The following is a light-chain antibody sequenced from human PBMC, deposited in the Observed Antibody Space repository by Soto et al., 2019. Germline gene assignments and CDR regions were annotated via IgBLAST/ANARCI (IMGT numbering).Light chain of an antibody. CDR2: AAS. V-gene: IGKV1-39*01. CDR1: ESISTH. Sequence: DIQMTQSPSSLSASVGDRVTITCRASESISTHLNWYQQKSGGAPQLLIQAASTLQTGVPSRFSGSGSGTDFTLTISSLQPEDFASYLCQQSYSVPITFGQGTRLEI. CDR3: QQSYSVPIT. J-gene: IGKJ5*01.